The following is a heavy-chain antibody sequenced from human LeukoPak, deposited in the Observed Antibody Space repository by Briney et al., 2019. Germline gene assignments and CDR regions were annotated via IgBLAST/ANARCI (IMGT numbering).Heavy chain of an antibody. CDR2: ISSSSSYI. D-gene: IGHD6-13*01. CDR3: ARDFKEHSSSWFRLEAYYYYYMDV. J-gene: IGHJ6*03. V-gene: IGHV3-21*04. Sequence: PGGSLRLSCAASGFTFSSYSMNWVRQAPGKGLEWVSSISSSSSYIYYADSVKGRFTISRDNAKNSLYLQMNSLRAEDTAVYYCARDFKEHSSSWFRLEAYYYYYMDVWGKGTTVTISS. CDR1: GFTFSSYS.